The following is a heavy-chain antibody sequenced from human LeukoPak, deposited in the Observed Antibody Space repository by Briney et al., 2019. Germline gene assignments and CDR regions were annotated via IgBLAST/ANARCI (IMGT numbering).Heavy chain of an antibody. CDR2: INPSGGNT. V-gene: IGHV1-46*01. Sequence: GASVKVSCKTSGYIFTSFYMHWVRQAPGQGLEWMGIINPSGGNTGSAQKFQGRVTMTRDTSTSTVYMELSSLRAEDTAVYYCAKDQRPHSSGWFGSPSHYYYYYGMDVWGQGTTVTVSS. CDR3: AKDQRPHSSGWFGSPSHYYYYYGMDV. D-gene: IGHD6-19*01. J-gene: IGHJ6*02. CDR1: GYIFTSFY.